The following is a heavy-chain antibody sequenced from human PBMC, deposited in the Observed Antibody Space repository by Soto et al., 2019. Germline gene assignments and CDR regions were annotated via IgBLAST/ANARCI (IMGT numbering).Heavy chain of an antibody. CDR2: ISHSGIT. Sequence: TSETLSLTCLISGASVTSGGNYWSWLRQYSGGGLEFIGYISHSGITYYNPSLQSRPTISLDTSKNQFSLDLRFVTVADTAVYYCAAAWSRSLIFLSWGQVTLVTVYS. CDR3: AAAWSRSLIFLS. D-gene: IGHD3-3*01. CDR1: GASVTSGGNY. J-gene: IGHJ5*02. V-gene: IGHV4-31*03.